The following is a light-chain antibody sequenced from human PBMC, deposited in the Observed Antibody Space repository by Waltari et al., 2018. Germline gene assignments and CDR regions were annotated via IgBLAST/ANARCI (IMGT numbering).Light chain of an antibody. CDR3: QVWDSTNDHPV. V-gene: IGLV3-21*02. CDR2: DDS. CDR1: QIGSYR. Sequence: SYVLTQPPSVSVAPGQTASITCGGNQIGSYRLHWYQQKPGPAPVLVVYDDSNRPSGIPERFSGSNSGNTATLIISTVEAGDEADYSCQVWDSTNDHPVFGGGTKLTV. J-gene: IGLJ2*01.